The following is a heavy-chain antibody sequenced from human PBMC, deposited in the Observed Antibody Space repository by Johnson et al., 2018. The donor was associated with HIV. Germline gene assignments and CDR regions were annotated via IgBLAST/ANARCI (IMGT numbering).Heavy chain of an antibody. CDR1: GFTFSSYD. V-gene: IGHV3-13*01. CDR2: IGTAGDT. D-gene: IGHD5-18*01. J-gene: IGHJ3*02. Sequence: VQLVESGGGWVQPGGSLRLSCAASGFTFSSYDMHWVRQTTGKVLQWVSGIGTAGDTYYSGSVKGRFTISRENAKNSLYLQMNSLSAGDTAGYYCARGRGVGRPIQKWLGAAFDIWGQGTMVTVSS. CDR3: ARGRGVGRPIQKWLGAAFDI.